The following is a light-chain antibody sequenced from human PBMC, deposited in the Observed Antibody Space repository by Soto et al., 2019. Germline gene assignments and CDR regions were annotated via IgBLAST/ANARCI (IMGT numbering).Light chain of an antibody. Sequence: DIQMTQSPSSVSASVGDRVTITCQASQGISRSLAWYQQKPGKAPKLLIYSASSLQSGVPSRFSGSGSGTEFTLTISSLQPEDFGIYYCQQYENYWTFGQGTKVDI. CDR1: QGISRS. J-gene: IGKJ1*01. CDR3: QQYENYWT. CDR2: SAS. V-gene: IGKV1D-16*01.